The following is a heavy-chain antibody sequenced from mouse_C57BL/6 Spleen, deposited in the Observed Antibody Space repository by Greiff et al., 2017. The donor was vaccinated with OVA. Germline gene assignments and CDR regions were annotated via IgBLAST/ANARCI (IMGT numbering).Heavy chain of an antibody. CDR2: IYPGSGST. J-gene: IGHJ2*01. CDR3: ARGETAQALDY. D-gene: IGHD3-2*02. CDR1: GYPFTSYW. Sequence: QVQLQQPGAELVKPGASVKMSCKASGYPFTSYWITWVKQRPGQGLEWIGDIYPGSGSTNYNEKFKSKATLTVDTSSSTAYMQLSSLTSEDSAVYYCARGETAQALDYWGQGTTLTVSS. V-gene: IGHV1-55*01.